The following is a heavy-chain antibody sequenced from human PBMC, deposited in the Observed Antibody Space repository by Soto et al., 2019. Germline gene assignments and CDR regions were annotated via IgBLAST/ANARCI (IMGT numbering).Heavy chain of an antibody. J-gene: IGHJ6*02. CDR1: GGSISSYY. V-gene: IGHV4-59*08. D-gene: IGHD6-13*01. CDR2: IYYSGST. CDR3: ARYRIAAAGYHPYYYYGMDV. Sequence: QVQLQESGPGLVKPSETLSLTCTVSGGSISSYYWSWIRQPPGKGLEWIGYIYYSGSTNYNPSLKSRVTISVDTSKNQFSLMLSSVTAADTAVYYCARYRIAAAGYHPYYYYGMDVWGQGTTVTVSS.